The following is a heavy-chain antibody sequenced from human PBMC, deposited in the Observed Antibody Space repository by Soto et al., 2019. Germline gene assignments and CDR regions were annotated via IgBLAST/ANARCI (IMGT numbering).Heavy chain of an antibody. CDR3: ARELSWNSVFDY. J-gene: IGHJ4*02. CDR2: IIPIFGTA. CDR1: GGTFSSYA. V-gene: IGHV1-69*13. D-gene: IGHD1-7*01. Sequence: ASGKVSCKASGGTFSSYAISWGRQAPGQGLEWMGGIIPIFGTANYAQKFQGRVTITADESTSTAYMELSSLRSEDTAVYYCARELSWNSVFDYWGQGTLVTVSS.